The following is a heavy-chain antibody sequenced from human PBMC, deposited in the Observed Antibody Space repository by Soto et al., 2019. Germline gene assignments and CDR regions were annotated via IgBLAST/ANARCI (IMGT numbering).Heavy chain of an antibody. CDR3: ARGLYSSSWYKWFDP. D-gene: IGHD6-13*01. CDR1: GGTFSSYA. V-gene: IGHV1-69*13. Sequence: AVKVSCKASGGTFSSYAISWVRQAPGQGLEWMGGIIPIFGTANYAQKFQGRVTITADESTSTAYMELSSLRSEDTAVYYCARGLYSSSWYKWFDPWGQGTLVTVSS. CDR2: IIPIFGTA. J-gene: IGHJ5*02.